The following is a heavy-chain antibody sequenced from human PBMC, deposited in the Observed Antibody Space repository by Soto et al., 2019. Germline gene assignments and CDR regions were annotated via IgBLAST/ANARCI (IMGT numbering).Heavy chain of an antibody. V-gene: IGHV1-8*01. D-gene: IGHD2-2*01. CDR3: ARGYCSSTSCMGTFDI. CDR2: MNPNSGNT. CDR1: GYTFTGYD. Sequence: QVQLVQSGAEVKKPGASVKVSCKASGYTFTGYDINWVRQATGQGLEWMGWMNPNSGNTGYAQKFQGRVTMTRNTSISTAYMELSSLRSEDTAVYYCARGYCSSTSCMGTFDIWGQGTMVTVSS. J-gene: IGHJ3*02.